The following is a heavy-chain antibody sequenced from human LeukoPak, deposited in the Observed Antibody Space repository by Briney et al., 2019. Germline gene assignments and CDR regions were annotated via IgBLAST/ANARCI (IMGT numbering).Heavy chain of an antibody. CDR1: GLIFSNYW. CDR2: INSDGRST. J-gene: IGHJ4*02. V-gene: IGHV3-74*01. CDR3: ATGGAQYYDY. D-gene: IGHD3-16*01. Sequence: HPGGSLRLSCAASGLIFSNYWMHWVRQAPGKGMVWVSRINSDGRSTIYVDSVKGRFTISRDNAKNTVVLQMNSLSAEDTAVYYCATGGAQYYDYWGQGTVVTVSS.